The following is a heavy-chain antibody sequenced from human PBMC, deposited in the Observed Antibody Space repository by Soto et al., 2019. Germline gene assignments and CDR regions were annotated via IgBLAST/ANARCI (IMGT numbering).Heavy chain of an antibody. CDR2: IYYSGST. D-gene: IGHD5-18*01. CDR1: GGSISSSSYY. V-gene: IGHV4-39*01. CDR3: ARRSYSYGYVNWFDP. Sequence: TLSLTYTVSGGSISSSSYYWGWIRQPPGKGLEWIGSIYYSGSTYYNPSLKSRVTISVDTSKNQFSLKLSSVTAADTAVYYCARRSYSYGYVNWFDPWGQGTLVTVSS. J-gene: IGHJ5*02.